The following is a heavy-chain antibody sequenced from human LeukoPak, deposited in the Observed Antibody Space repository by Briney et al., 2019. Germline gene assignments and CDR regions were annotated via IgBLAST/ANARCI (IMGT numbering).Heavy chain of an antibody. CDR2: IIPIFGTA. CDR1: GGTFISYA. J-gene: IGHJ3*02. D-gene: IGHD5-18*01. Sequence: SVKVSCKASGGTFISYAISWVRQAPGQGLEWMGGIIPIFGTANYAQKFQGRVTITADESTSTAYMELSSLRSEDTAVYYCASERGYSYGKEAFDIWGQGTMVTVSS. CDR3: ASERGYSYGKEAFDI. V-gene: IGHV1-69*13.